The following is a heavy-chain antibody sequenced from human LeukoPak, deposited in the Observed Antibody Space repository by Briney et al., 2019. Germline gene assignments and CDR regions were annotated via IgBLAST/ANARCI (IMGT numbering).Heavy chain of an antibody. V-gene: IGHV3-23*01. Sequence: GSLRLSCAGSGFTFSSYAMSWVRQAPGKGLEWVSALSGSGGTSYYADSVKGRFTISRDNSNNTLFLQMNSLRAEDTAVYYCAKVRTGHYFDYWGQGTLVTVSS. D-gene: IGHD1-1*01. CDR1: GFTFSSYA. J-gene: IGHJ4*02. CDR3: AKVRTGHYFDY. CDR2: LSGSGGTS.